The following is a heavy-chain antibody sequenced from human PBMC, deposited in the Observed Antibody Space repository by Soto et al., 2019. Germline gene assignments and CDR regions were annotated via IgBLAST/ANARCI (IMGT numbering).Heavy chain of an antibody. J-gene: IGHJ4*02. CDR1: GCSISSYY. CDR2: IYYSGST. CDR3: ARHWDDFWSGYSDY. Sequence: SETLSLTCTVSGCSISSYYWGWIRQPAGKGLEWIGYIYYSGSTNYNPSLKSRVTISVDTSKNQFSLKLSSVTAADTAVYYCARHWDDFWSGYSDYWGQGTLVTVSS. D-gene: IGHD3-3*01. V-gene: IGHV4-59*08.